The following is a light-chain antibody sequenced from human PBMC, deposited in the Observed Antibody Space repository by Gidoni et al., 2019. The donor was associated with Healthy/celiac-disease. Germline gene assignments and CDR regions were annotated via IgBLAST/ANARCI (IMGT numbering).Light chain of an antibody. Sequence: EIVLTQSPATLSLSPGERATLSCRASQSVSSYLAWYQQKPGQAPRLLIYDASNRAPGIPARFSGSGSGTDFTLTISSLEPEDFAVYYCQQRSNWPPSSAFGGXTKVEIK. CDR3: QQRSNWPPSSA. CDR1: QSVSSY. CDR2: DAS. J-gene: IGKJ4*01. V-gene: IGKV3-11*01.